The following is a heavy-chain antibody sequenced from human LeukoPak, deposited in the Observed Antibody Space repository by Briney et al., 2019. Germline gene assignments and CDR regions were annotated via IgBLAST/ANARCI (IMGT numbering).Heavy chain of an antibody. V-gene: IGHV4-34*01. J-gene: IGHJ5*02. CDR1: GGSFSGYY. D-gene: IGHD3-3*01. CDR2: INHSGST. CDR3: ARRNTFITIFGVVIPNWFDP. Sequence: SETTSLTCAVYGGSFSGYYWSWIRQPPGKGLEWIGEINHSGSTNYNPSLKSRVTISVDTSKNQFSLKLSSVTAADTAVYYCARRNTFITIFGVVIPNWFDPWGQGTLVTVSS.